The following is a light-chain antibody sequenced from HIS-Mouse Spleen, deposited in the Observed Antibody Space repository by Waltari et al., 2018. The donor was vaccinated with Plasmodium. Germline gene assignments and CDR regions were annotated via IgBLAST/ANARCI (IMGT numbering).Light chain of an antibody. CDR1: SSDVGSYNL. V-gene: IGLV2-23*01. Sequence: QSALTQPASVSGSPGQSITISCTGTSSDVGSYNLVSWYQQHPGKAPKLIMYGGSKRPSGVSNRFSGSKPGNTASLTISGLQAEDEADYYCCSYAGSSTYVFGTGTKVTVL. CDR3: CSYAGSSTYV. J-gene: IGLJ1*01. CDR2: GGS.